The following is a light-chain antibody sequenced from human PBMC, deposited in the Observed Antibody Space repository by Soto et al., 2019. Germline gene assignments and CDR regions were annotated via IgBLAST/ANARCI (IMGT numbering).Light chain of an antibody. Sequence: EIVMTQSPATLSVSPGERATLSCRASQGINSNLAWYQQKPGQAPTLLIYGASTRAAGTPARSSGSGSRTEFTLTISSLQSEDFAVYYCQQYDSWPPLTFGGGTKVEIK. CDR2: GAS. J-gene: IGKJ4*01. CDR3: QQYDSWPPLT. CDR1: QGINSN. V-gene: IGKV3-15*01.